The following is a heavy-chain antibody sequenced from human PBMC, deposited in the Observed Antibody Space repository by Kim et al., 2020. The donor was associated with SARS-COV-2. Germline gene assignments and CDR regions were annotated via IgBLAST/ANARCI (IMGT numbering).Heavy chain of an antibody. V-gene: IGHV4-61*02. CDR1: GGSISSGSYY. CDR3: ARGVGIVGAIDAFDI. Sequence: SETLSLTCTVSGGSISSGSYYWSWIRQPAGKGLEWIGRIYTSGSTNYNPSLKSRVTISVDTSKNQFSLKLSSVTAADTAVYYCARGVGIVGAIDAFDIWGQGTMVTVSS. D-gene: IGHD1-26*01. J-gene: IGHJ3*02. CDR2: IYTSGST.